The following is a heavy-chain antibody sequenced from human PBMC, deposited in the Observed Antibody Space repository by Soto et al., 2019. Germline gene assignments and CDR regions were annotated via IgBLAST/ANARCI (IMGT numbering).Heavy chain of an antibody. V-gene: IGHV3-23*01. CDR3: TRSRGFGGMDV. D-gene: IGHD3-22*01. CDR2: ISGSGDGT. Sequence: GTLRLSCAASGFTVNSHVMCWVRQAPGKGLEWVSSISGSGDGTYYGDSVKGRFTISRDSSSSTVYLEMKNLRGEDTAVYFCTRSRGFGGMDVWGQGTTVTVSS. CDR1: GFTVNSHV. J-gene: IGHJ6*02.